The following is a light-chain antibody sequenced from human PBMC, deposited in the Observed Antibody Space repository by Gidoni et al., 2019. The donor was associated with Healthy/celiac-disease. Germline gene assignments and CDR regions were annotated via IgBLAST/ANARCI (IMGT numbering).Light chain of an antibody. CDR2: GAS. V-gene: IGKV3-20*01. Sequence: EIVLTQSPGHLSLSPGERATLSCRASQSVRSSYLAWYQQKPGQAPRLLIYGASSRATGIPDRFSGSGSGTDFTLTISRLEPEDFAVYYCQQYGSSPPYSFGQGTKLEIK. CDR3: QQYGSSPPYS. J-gene: IGKJ2*03. CDR1: QSVRSSY.